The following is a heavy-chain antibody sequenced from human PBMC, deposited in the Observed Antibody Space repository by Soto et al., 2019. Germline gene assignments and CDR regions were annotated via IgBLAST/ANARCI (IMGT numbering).Heavy chain of an antibody. Sequence: TSETLSLTCTVSGGSISSGGYYWSWIRQHPGKGLEWIGYIYYSGSTYYNPSLKSRVTISVDTSKNQFSLKLSSVTAADTAVYYCARDSGGYYLNYYYYGMDVWGQGTTVTVSS. CDR1: GGSISSGGYY. V-gene: IGHV4-31*03. J-gene: IGHJ6*02. CDR3: ARDSGGYYLNYYYYGMDV. CDR2: IYYSGST. D-gene: IGHD3-22*01.